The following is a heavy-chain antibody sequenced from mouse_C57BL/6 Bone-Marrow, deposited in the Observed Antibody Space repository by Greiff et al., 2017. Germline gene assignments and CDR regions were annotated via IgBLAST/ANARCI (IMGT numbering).Heavy chain of an antibody. Sequence: QVQLKESGPGILQPSQTLSLTCSFSGFSLSTFGMGVGWIRQPSGKGLEWLAHIWWDDDKYYNPALKSRLTISKDTSKNQVFLKIANVDTADTATYYCARIRQLRLRRPWFAYWGQGTLVTVSA. CDR2: IWWDDDK. CDR3: ARIRQLRLRRPWFAY. CDR1: GFSLSTFGMG. V-gene: IGHV8-8*01. D-gene: IGHD3-2*02. J-gene: IGHJ3*01.